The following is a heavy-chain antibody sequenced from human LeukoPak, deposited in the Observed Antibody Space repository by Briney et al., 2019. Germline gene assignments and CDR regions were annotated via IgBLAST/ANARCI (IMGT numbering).Heavy chain of an antibody. D-gene: IGHD3-3*01. J-gene: IGHJ4*02. Sequence: SETLSLTCTVSGDSINIDNYYWGWIRQPPGKGLEWIGIVYYSGSTYYSTSLKSRVTISVDTSKNQFSLKLSSVTAADTAVYYCARDRAEGRIFGVVTPLDYWGQGTLVTVSS. CDR2: VYYSGST. CDR3: ARDRAEGRIFGVVTPLDY. V-gene: IGHV4-39*07. CDR1: GDSINIDNYY.